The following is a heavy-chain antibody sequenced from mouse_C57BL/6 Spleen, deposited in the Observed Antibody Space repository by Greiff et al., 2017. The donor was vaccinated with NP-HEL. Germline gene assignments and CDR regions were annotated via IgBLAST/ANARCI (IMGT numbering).Heavy chain of an antibody. CDR2: ISYDGSN. V-gene: IGHV3-6*01. D-gene: IGHD3-2*02. Sequence: EVKLVESGPGLVKPSQSLSLTCSVTGYSITSGYYWNWIRQFPGNKLEWMGYISYDGSNNYNPSLKNRISITRDTSKNQFFLKLNSVTTEDTATYYCARGGDSGFAYWGQGTLVTVSA. J-gene: IGHJ3*01. CDR1: GYSITSGYY. CDR3: ARGGDSGFAY.